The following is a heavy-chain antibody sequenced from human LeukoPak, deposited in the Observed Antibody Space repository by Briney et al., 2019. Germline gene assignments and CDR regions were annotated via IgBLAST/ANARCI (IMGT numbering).Heavy chain of an antibody. CDR3: ARDVPYYYGSPI. J-gene: IGHJ3*02. Sequence: GASVKVSCKASGGTVSSYAISRVPEAPGQGLEWMGGIIPIFGTANSAQKFQGRVTITTDESTSTAYMELSSVRSEDTAVYYCARDVPYYYGSPIWGQGTMATVSS. V-gene: IGHV1-69*05. D-gene: IGHD3-10*01. CDR1: GGTVSSYA. CDR2: IIPIFGTA.